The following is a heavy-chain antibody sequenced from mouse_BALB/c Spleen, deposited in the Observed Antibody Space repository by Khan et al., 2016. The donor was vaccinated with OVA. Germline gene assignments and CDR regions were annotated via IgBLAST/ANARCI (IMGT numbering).Heavy chain of an antibody. Sequence: DVMLVESGGDLVKPGGSLKLTCAASGFTFSSYSMSWVRQTPDKRLEWVASISSGGDYTYYPDSVKGRITISRDNAKNTLYLQMSDLKTDDAAMYYCADHLTGSFTDWGQGTMVTVSA. V-gene: IGHV5-6*02. CDR1: GFTFSSYS. J-gene: IGHJ3*01. CDR3: ADHLTGSFTD. CDR2: ISSGGDYT.